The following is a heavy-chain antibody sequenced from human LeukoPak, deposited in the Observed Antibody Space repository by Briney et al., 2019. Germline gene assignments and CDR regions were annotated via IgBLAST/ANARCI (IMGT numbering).Heavy chain of an antibody. Sequence: SQTLSLTCAVSGVSIRSGSYYWSWIRQPAGKGLEWIGRMYTSGSTNYNPSLKSRVTISLDTSKNQFSLKLSSVTAADTAVYYCTRSYGYSSSWYGSDWFDPWGQGTLVTVSS. V-gene: IGHV4-61*02. CDR3: TRSYGYSSSWYGSDWFDP. CDR2: MYTSGST. CDR1: GVSIRSGSYY. J-gene: IGHJ5*02. D-gene: IGHD6-13*01.